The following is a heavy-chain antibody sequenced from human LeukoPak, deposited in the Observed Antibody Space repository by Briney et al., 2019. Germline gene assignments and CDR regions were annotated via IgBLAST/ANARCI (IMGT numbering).Heavy chain of an antibody. Sequence: GESLKISCKGSGYSFTNYWIGWVRQMSGKGLEWMGVIYPGDSDTRYRPAFQGQVNISADKSISTTYLQWRRLKASDTAMYYCARRYSGSYLVDYWGQGTLVIVSS. CDR3: ARRYSGSYLVDY. CDR1: GYSFTNYW. CDR2: IYPGDSDT. V-gene: IGHV5-51*01. D-gene: IGHD1-26*01. J-gene: IGHJ4*02.